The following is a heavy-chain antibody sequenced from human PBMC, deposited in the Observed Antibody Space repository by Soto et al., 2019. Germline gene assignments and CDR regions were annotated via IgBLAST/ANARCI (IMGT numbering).Heavy chain of an antibody. CDR2: IYYSGST. CDR3: ARRGMGSDY. Sequence: SETLSLTCTVSGGSISSSSYYWGWIRQPPGKGLEWIGSIYYSGSTYYNPSLKSRVTISVDTSKNQFSLKLSSVTAADTAVYYCARRGMGSDYWGQGTQVTVSS. CDR1: GGSISSSSYY. V-gene: IGHV4-39*01. D-gene: IGHD1-20*01. J-gene: IGHJ4*02.